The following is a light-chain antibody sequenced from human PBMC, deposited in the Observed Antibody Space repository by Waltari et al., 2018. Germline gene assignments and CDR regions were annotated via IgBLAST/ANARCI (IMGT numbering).Light chain of an antibody. CDR2: NAS. CDR3: QQRSHFYT. V-gene: IGKV3-11*01. Sequence: EIILTQSPVTLSSSPGERATLSCRASQSVGSSLFWYQHKPGQPPRLLIYNASKRATGISDRFSGTGSGTDFTLTISSLEPEDFAVYYCQQRSHFYTFGPGTRVDVK. CDR1: QSVGSS. J-gene: IGKJ3*01.